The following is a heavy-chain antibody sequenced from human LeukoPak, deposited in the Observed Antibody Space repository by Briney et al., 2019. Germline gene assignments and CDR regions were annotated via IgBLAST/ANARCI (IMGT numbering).Heavy chain of an antibody. CDR3: AKLYYDFWSGYSPLDY. CDR1: GFTFSSYG. J-gene: IGHJ4*02. CDR2: ISYDGSNK. D-gene: IGHD3-3*01. Sequence: PGRSPRLSCAASGFTFSSYGMHWVRQAPGKGLEWVAVISYDGSNKYYADSVKGRFTISRDNSKNTLYLQMNSLRAEDTAVYYCAKLYYDFWSGYSPLDYWGQGTLVTVSS. V-gene: IGHV3-30*18.